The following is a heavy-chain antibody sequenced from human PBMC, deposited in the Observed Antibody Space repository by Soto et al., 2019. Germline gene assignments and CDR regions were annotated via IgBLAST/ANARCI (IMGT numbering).Heavy chain of an antibody. D-gene: IGHD3-10*01. Sequence: ASVKVSCKASGYTFTSYDINWVRQATGQGLEWMGWMNPNSGNTGYAQKFQGRVTMTRNTSISTAYMELSSLRSEDTAVYYCAIPFCALLPNLLPSYYVMGVWGKGTPVTV. J-gene: IGHJ6*04. CDR3: AIPFCALLPNLLPSYYVMGV. CDR1: GYTFTSYD. V-gene: IGHV1-8*01. CDR2: MNPNSGNT.